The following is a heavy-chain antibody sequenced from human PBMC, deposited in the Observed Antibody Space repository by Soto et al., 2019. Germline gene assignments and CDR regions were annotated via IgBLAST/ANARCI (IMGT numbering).Heavy chain of an antibody. CDR3: ARHSEGGYSYGPDGDYFDY. CDR1: GGSISSSSYY. Sequence: SETLSLTCTVSGGSISSSSYYWGWIRQPPGKGLEWIGSIYYSGSTYYNPSLKSRVTISVDTSKNQFSLKLSSVTAADTAVYYCARHSEGGYSYGPDGDYFDYWGQGTLVTVSS. J-gene: IGHJ4*02. D-gene: IGHD5-18*01. V-gene: IGHV4-39*01. CDR2: IYYSGST.